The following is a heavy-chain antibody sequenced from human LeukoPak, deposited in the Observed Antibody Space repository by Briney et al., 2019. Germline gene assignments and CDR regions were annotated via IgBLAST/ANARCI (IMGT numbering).Heavy chain of an antibody. J-gene: IGHJ3*02. CDR3: ARNLWFGESSDAFDM. V-gene: IGHV3-23*01. D-gene: IGHD3-10*01. Sequence: PGGSLRLSCAASGFTFTNYAVTWVRQAPGKGLEWVSSISGSDSKTYYADSVKGRFTISRDNSKNTLYLQMNSLGAEDTAVYYCARNLWFGESSDAFDMWGQGTMVTVSS. CDR1: GFTFTNYA. CDR2: ISGSDSKT.